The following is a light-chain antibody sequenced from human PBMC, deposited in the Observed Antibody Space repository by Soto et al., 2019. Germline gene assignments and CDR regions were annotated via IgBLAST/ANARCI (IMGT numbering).Light chain of an antibody. Sequence: EIVLTQSPGTLSLSPGERATLSCRASQSVSSSYLAWYQQKPGQAPRLLIYDASNRATGIPARFSGSGSGTDFTLTISSLEPEDFAGYYCQQRSNLPPATFGQGTRLQIK. CDR3: QQRSNLPPAT. J-gene: IGKJ5*01. CDR1: QSVSSSY. V-gene: IGKV3D-20*02. CDR2: DAS.